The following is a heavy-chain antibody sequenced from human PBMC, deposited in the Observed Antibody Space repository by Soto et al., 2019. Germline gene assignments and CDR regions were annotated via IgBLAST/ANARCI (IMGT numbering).Heavy chain of an antibody. CDR2: LDFTDNT. Sequence: LXCTVPVNAVRSGTHYWSWFRQPPRKGREWIGSLDFTDNTNYKPSLKSRLTRSINTSSNLFSLRLRSVTAADTANYYSGKVPVDTYMISCSDPWGQGTLVTVSS. J-gene: IGHJ5*02. D-gene: IGHD3-16*01. V-gene: IGHV4-61*01. CDR3: GKVPVDTYMISCSDP. CDR1: VNAVRSGTHY.